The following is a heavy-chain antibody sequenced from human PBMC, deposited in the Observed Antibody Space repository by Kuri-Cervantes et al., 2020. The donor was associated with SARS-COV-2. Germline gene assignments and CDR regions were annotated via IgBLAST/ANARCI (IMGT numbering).Heavy chain of an antibody. CDR3: TTDPVVMADAADAFDI. D-gene: IGHD3-22*01. V-gene: IGHV3-30-3*01. CDR2: ISYDGSNK. J-gene: IGHJ3*02. Sequence: GGSLRLSCAASGFTFSSYAMSWVRQAPGKGLEWVAVISYDGSNKYYADSVKGRFTISRDNSKNTLYLQMNSLKTEDTAVYYCTTDPVVMADAADAFDIWGQGTMVTVSS. CDR1: GFTFSSYA.